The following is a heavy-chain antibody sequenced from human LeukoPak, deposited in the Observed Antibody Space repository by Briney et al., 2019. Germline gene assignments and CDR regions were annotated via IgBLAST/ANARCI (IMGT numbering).Heavy chain of an antibody. CDR1: GGSFSGYY. CDR2: INHSGST. V-gene: IGHV4-34*01. D-gene: IGHD3-22*01. CDR3: ARGLEDYYDSSGKATNWFDP. Sequence: PSETLSLTCAVYGGSFSGYYWSWIRQPPGKGLEWIGEINHSGSTNYNPSLKSRVTISVDTSKNQFSLKLSSVTAADTAVYYCARGLEDYYDSSGKATNWFDPWGQGTLVTVSS. J-gene: IGHJ5*02.